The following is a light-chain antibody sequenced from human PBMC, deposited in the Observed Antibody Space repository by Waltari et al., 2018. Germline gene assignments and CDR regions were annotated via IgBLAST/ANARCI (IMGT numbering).Light chain of an antibody. V-gene: IGKV4-1*01. CDR2: WAS. Sequence: DIVVTQSPDSLAVSLGERATINCKSSQSLLHTNNKNYLAWYQLRPGQPPKLLIYWASTRESGVPGRFSGSGSGTDFTLTISGLQAEDVAVYYCQQYYTAPRTFGQGTKVEI. CDR3: QQYYTAPRT. CDR1: QSLLHTNNKNY. J-gene: IGKJ1*01.